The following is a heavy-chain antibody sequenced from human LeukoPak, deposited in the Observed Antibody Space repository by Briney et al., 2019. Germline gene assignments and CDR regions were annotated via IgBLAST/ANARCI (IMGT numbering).Heavy chain of an antibody. D-gene: IGHD3-10*01. CDR3: AKARGGWGTYYNWALDY. Sequence: GGSLRLSCVASGFTFSNYGMSWVRQAPGKGLEWVSAISGSGGSTDYADSVEGRFTISRDNSKNTLYLQMNSLRAEDTAVYYCAKARGGWGTYYNWALDYWGQGTLVTVSS. V-gene: IGHV3-23*01. CDR2: ISGSGGST. CDR1: GFTFSNYG. J-gene: IGHJ4*02.